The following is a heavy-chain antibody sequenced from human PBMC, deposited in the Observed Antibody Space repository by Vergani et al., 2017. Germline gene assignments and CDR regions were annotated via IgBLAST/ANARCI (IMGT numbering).Heavy chain of an antibody. Sequence: EVQLVESGGGLVQPGRSLRLSCAASGFTFDDYAMHWVRQAPGKGLEWVSGISWNSGSTGYADSVKGRVTISRDNAKNSLYLQMNSLRAEDTALYYCAKDIASSWYSGWFDPWGQGTLVTVSS. V-gene: IGHV3-9*01. CDR1: GFTFDDYA. CDR3: AKDIASSWYSGWFDP. D-gene: IGHD6-13*01. CDR2: ISWNSGST. J-gene: IGHJ5*02.